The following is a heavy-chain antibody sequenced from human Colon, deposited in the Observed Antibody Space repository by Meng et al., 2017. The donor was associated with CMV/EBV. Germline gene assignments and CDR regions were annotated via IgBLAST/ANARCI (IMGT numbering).Heavy chain of an antibody. J-gene: IGHJ4*02. V-gene: IGHV3-21*01. D-gene: IGHD1-14*01. CDR2: ISSRNTYI. CDR1: GFTFSDYS. CDR3: ARAPGNYLSPYYFDY. Sequence: GESLKISCAASGFTFSDYSLNWVRQAPGKGLEWVSSISSRNTYISYADSVKGRFTISRDNAKNSLYLEMDSLRAEDTAVYYCARAPGNYLSPYYFDYWGQGALVTSPQ.